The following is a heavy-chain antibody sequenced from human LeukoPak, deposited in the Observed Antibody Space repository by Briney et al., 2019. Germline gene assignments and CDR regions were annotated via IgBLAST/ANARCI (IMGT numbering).Heavy chain of an antibody. V-gene: IGHV1-69*13. Sequence: GASVKVSRKASGGTFSSYAISWVRQAPGQGLEWMGGIIPIFGTANYAQKFQGRVTITADESTSTAYMELSSLRSEDTAVYYCARVAVTTGYSYYYYGMTSGAKGPRSPSP. CDR2: IIPIFGTA. CDR3: ARVAVTTGYSYYYYGMTS. D-gene: IGHD3-9*01. CDR1: GGTFSSYA. J-gene: IGHJ6*02.